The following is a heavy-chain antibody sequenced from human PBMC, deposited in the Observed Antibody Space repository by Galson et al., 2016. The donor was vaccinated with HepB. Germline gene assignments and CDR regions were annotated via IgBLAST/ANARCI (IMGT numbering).Heavy chain of an antibody. CDR1: GFTFSTYW. J-gene: IGHJ6*02. CDR3: ASWSYGMDV. Sequence: SLRLSCAASGFTFSTYWMSWVRQAPGKGLEWVANIKPDGSDKYYVDSVKGRFTISRDNAKDSLYLQMNSLRAGDTAGYYCASWSYGMDVWGQGTTVTVSS. V-gene: IGHV3-7*03. CDR2: IKPDGSDK.